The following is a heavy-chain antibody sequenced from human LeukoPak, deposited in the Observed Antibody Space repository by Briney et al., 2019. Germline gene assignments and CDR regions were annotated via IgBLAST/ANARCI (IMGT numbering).Heavy chain of an antibody. Sequence: SETLSLTCTVSGGSIGSFYWSWIRQPPGRGLEWIGYIYYSGSTNYNPSLKSRVAISIDTSKNQFSLKLTSVTAADTAVYYCARSVGASSPIGYWGQGTLVTVSS. V-gene: IGHV4-59*01. CDR3: ARSVGASSPIGY. D-gene: IGHD1-26*01. J-gene: IGHJ4*02. CDR1: GGSIGSFY. CDR2: IYYSGST.